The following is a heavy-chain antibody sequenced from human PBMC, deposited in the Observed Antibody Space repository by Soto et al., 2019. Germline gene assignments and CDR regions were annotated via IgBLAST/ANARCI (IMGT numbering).Heavy chain of an antibody. CDR3: ARSGYSYGPNPLLY. D-gene: IGHD5-18*01. J-gene: IGHJ4*02. V-gene: IGHV4-31*03. Sequence: QVQLQESGPGLVKPSQTLSLTCTVSGGSISSGGYYWSWIRQHPGKGLEWIGYIYYSGSTYYNPTLKSRDSISVDTSKNQFSLKVSSVAAADTAVYYCARSGYSYGPNPLLYWGQGTLVTVSS. CDR1: GGSISSGGYY. CDR2: IYYSGST.